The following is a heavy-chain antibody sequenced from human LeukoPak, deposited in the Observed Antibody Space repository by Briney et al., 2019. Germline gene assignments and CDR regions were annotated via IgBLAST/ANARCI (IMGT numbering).Heavy chain of an antibody. V-gene: IGHV3-53*01. J-gene: IGHJ4*02. CDR2: IYSSGFT. CDR1: GFTVSSHY. CDR3: ARGSSGSYYYFYFDS. Sequence: PGGSLRLSCEASGFTVSSHYMSWVRQAPGKGLEWVSTIYSSGFTYYADSVKGRFTISRETSKNTLSPQMNSLRAEDTAVYYCARGSSGSYYYFYFDSWGQGTLVTVSS. D-gene: IGHD3-10*01.